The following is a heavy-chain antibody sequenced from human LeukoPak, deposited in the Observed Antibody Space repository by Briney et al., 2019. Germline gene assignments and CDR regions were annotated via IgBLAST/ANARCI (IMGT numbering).Heavy chain of an antibody. CDR2: MNPNSGNT. CDR3: ARGHGVWYYFDGSGSLFDY. V-gene: IGHV1-8*02. J-gene: IGHJ4*02. Sequence: GASVKVSCKASGYTFTSYGISWVRQATGQGLEWMGWMNPNSGNTGYAQNFQGRVTMTRNTSISTAYMELSSLRSEDTAVYYCARGHGVWYYFDGSGSLFDYWGQGTLVTVSS. D-gene: IGHD3-22*01. CDR1: GYTFTSYG.